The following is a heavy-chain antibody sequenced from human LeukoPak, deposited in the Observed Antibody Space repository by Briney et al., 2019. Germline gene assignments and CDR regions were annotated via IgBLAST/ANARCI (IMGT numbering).Heavy chain of an antibody. D-gene: IGHD3-3*01. V-gene: IGHV3-21*01. CDR1: GFTFSSYS. Sequence: GGSLRLSCAASGFTFSSYSMNWVRQAPGKGLEWVSSISSSSSYIYYADSVKGRFTISRDNSENTLYLQMNSLRTEDTALYYCARDDYFGVLAYWGQGTLVTVSS. CDR3: ARDDYFGVLAY. J-gene: IGHJ4*02. CDR2: ISSSSSYI.